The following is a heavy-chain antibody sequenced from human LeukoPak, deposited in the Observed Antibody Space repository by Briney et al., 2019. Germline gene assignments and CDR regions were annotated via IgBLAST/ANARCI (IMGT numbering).Heavy chain of an antibody. J-gene: IGHJ6*03. D-gene: IGHD2-2*01. CDR2: IVVGSGNT. CDR1: GFTFTSSA. V-gene: IGHV1-58*01. Sequence: SVKVSCKASGFTFTSSAVQWVRQARGQRLEWIGWIVVGSGNTNYAQKFQERVTITRDMSTSTAYMELSSLRSEDTAVYYCARELVVPAAPHYYYYMDVWGKGTTVTVSS. CDR3: ARELVVPAAPHYYYYMDV.